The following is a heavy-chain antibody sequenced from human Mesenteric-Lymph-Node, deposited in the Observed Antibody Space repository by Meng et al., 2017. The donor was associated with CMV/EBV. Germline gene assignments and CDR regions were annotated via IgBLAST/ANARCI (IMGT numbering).Heavy chain of an antibody. CDR1: GFAVNSNY. CDR3: ARRGSGGRAMDV. Sequence: GESLKISCAASGFAVNSNYMSWVRQAPGKGLEWVSVIYSGGSTYYADSVKGRFTISRDNSKNTLYLQMNSLRAEDTAVYYCARRGSGGRAMDVWGQGTTVTVSS. V-gene: IGHV3-53*01. D-gene: IGHD2-15*01. J-gene: IGHJ6*02. CDR2: IYSGGST.